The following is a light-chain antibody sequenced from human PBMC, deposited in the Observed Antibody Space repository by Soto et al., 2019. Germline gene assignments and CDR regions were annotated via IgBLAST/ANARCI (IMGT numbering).Light chain of an antibody. V-gene: IGKV1-39*01. Sequence: DIQMTQSPSSLSASIGDTVTITCRATRSINNYLNWYQQKPGKTPKLLIYTAFILQVGVPSRFSGSGSGTDFTLTINNLQPEDFATYYCQQGSSIPFTFSQGTRLEMK. CDR1: RSINNY. J-gene: IGKJ5*01. CDR2: TAF. CDR3: QQGSSIPFT.